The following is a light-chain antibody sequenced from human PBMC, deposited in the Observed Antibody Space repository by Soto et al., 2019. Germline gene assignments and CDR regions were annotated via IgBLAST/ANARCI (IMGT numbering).Light chain of an antibody. CDR1: SSDVGGSIY. V-gene: IGLV2-14*01. J-gene: IGLJ3*02. Sequence: QSALTQPASVSGWPGQSITISCTGTSSDVGGSIYVSWYQLRPGKAPKLLIYDVDRPSGGSNRFSGSKSGNTASLTISGRQAEDEDAYYCNSYTSSGTLVFGGGTKVTVL. CDR2: DV. CDR3: NSYTSSGTLV.